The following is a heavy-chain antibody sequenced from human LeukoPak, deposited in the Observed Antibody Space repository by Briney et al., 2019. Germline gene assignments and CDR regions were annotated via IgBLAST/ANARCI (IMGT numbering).Heavy chain of an antibody. V-gene: IGHV1-2*02. CDR2: INPSSGGT. D-gene: IGHD3-3*01. CDR3: ARLTYYDFWSGYNYAFDI. CDR1: GYTFTGYH. Sequence: ASVKVSCKASGYTFTGYHMHWVRQAPGQGLEWMGWINPSSGGTNYAQKFQGRVTMTRDTSISTAYMELSRLRSDDAAVYYCARLTYYDFWSGYNYAFDIWGQGTMVTVSS. J-gene: IGHJ3*02.